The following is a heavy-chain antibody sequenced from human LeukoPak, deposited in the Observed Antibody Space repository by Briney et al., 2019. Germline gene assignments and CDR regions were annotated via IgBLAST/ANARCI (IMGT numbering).Heavy chain of an antibody. CDR1: GFTFSSYG. V-gene: IGHV3-33*06. D-gene: IGHD3-10*01. Sequence: GRSLRLSCAASGFTFSSYGMHWVRQAPGKGLEWLAVIWNDGSNKYYADSVKGRFTISRDNSKNTLYLQMNSLRAEDTAVYYCAKGGGTATMVRGVIIGDYFDYWGQGTLVTVSS. CDR2: IWNDGSNK. CDR3: AKGGGTATMVRGVIIGDYFDY. J-gene: IGHJ4*02.